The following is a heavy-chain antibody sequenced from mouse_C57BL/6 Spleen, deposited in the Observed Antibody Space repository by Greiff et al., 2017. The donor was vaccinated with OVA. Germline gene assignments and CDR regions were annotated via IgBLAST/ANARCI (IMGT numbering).Heavy chain of an antibody. CDR3: ARMDYGNMDY. CDR1: GFSLTSYG. Sequence: VKLMESGPGLVQPSQSLSITCTVSGFSLTSYGVHWVRQSPGKGLEWLGVIWSGGSTDYNAAFISRLSISKDNSKSQVFFKMNSLQADDTAIYYCARMDYGNMDYWGQGTSVTVSS. V-gene: IGHV2-2*01. J-gene: IGHJ4*01. CDR2: IWSGGST. D-gene: IGHD2-1*01.